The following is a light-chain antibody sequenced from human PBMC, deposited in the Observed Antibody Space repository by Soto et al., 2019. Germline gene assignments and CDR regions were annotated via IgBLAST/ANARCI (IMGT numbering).Light chain of an antibody. CDR1: QNIRNS. Sequence: DIQMTQAPSSLSASVGDRVNITCRASQNIRNSLNWYQQKPGKAPKLLISSTSSLQSGVPSRFSGSGSGTDFTLTISSLQPEDFASYYCQQSYSTPSFTFGQGTRLEI. CDR2: STS. J-gene: IGKJ5*01. V-gene: IGKV1-39*01. CDR3: QQSYSTPSFT.